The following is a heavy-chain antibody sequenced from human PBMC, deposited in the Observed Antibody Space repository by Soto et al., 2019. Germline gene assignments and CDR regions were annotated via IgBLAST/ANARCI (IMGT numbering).Heavy chain of an antibody. J-gene: IGHJ3*02. V-gene: IGHV4-34*01. Sequence: SETLSLTCAVYGGSFSGYYWSWIRQPPGKGLEWIGEINHSGSTNYNPSLKSRVTISVDTSKNQFSLKLSSVTAADTAVYYCARRSLRGSAFDIWGQGTMVTVSS. D-gene: IGHD4-17*01. CDR1: GGSFSGYY. CDR3: ARRSLRGSAFDI. CDR2: INHSGST.